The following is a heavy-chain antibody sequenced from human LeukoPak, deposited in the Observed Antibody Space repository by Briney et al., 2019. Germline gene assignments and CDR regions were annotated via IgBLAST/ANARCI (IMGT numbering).Heavy chain of an antibody. CDR3: AKWGDYDVLTGYYVSDY. V-gene: IGHV3-23*01. D-gene: IGHD3-9*01. CDR1: GFTFSNCV. Sequence: GGSLRLSCAASGFTFSNCVMSWVRQAPGKGLEWVSAITGSGGNTYYADSVKGRFTISRDNSKNTVFLQMNSLRAEDTAVYYCAKWGDYDVLTGYYVSDYWGQGTLVTVSS. J-gene: IGHJ4*02. CDR2: ITGSGGNT.